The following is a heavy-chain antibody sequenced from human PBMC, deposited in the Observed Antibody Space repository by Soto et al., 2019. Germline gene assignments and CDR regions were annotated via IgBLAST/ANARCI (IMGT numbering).Heavy chain of an antibody. CDR3: ARHFFTKGSTAAAGTRYYYYGMDV. J-gene: IGHJ6*02. CDR1: GYSFTSYW. V-gene: IGHV5-10-1*01. Sequence: GESLKISCKGSGYSFTSYWISWVRQMPGQGLEWMGRIDPSDSYTNYSPSFQRHVTISADKSISTAYLQWSSLKASDTAMYYCARHFFTKGSTAAAGTRYYYYGMDVWGQGTTVTVSS. D-gene: IGHD6-13*01. CDR2: IDPSDSYT.